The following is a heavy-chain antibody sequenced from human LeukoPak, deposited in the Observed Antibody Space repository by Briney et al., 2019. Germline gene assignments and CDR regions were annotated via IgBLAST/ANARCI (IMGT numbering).Heavy chain of an antibody. CDR1: GGSISSSNW. D-gene: IGHD6-6*01. CDR3: ARAVVAARPRYYYYMDV. Sequence: SETLSLTCAVSGGSISSSNWWSWVRQPPGKGLEWIGYIYHSGSTYYNPSLKSRVTISVDRSKNQFSLKLSSVTAADTAVYYCARAVVAARPRYYYYMDVWGKGTTVTVSS. J-gene: IGHJ6*03. V-gene: IGHV4-4*02. CDR2: IYHSGST.